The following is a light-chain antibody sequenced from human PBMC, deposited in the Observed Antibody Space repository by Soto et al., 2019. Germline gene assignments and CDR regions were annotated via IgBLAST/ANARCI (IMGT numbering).Light chain of an antibody. CDR2: DAS. Sequence: EIVLPQSPGTLSLSPGERASLSCRASQSVSSSYLAWYQQIPGQAPRLLINDASRRATGIPDRFSGSGSGTDFTLTISRLKPEDFAVYYCQQYGSSPPTFGQGTKVDI. J-gene: IGKJ1*01. CDR1: QSVSSSY. V-gene: IGKV3-20*01. CDR3: QQYGSSPPT.